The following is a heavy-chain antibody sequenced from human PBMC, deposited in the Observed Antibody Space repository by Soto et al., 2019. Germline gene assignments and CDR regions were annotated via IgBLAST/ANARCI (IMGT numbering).Heavy chain of an antibody. V-gene: IGHV1-18*01. CDR2: ISVYNGNT. Sequence: QVQLVQSGAEVKKPGASVKVSCKASGYTFISHDISWVRQAPGQGLEGMGWISVYNGNTNYAQKFQGRVPMTTDTSTNIAYMELRSLRSDDTAVYYCARGGSGWNNPFDYWGQGTLVTVSS. CDR3: ARGGSGWNNPFDY. J-gene: IGHJ4*02. D-gene: IGHD6-19*01. CDR1: GYTFISHD.